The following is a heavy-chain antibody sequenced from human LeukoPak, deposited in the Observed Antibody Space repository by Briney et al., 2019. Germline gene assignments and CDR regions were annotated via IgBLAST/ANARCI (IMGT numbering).Heavy chain of an antibody. CDR3: ARGMITFGGVIPDFDY. Sequence: GGSLRLSCAASGFTFSSFAMSWVRQAPGKGLEWVSAISHSGGSTYYADSVKGRFIISRDISKNTLYLQMNSLRVEDTAVYYCARGMITFGGVIPDFDYWGQGTLVTVSS. D-gene: IGHD3-16*02. CDR1: GFTFSSFA. CDR2: ISHSGGST. V-gene: IGHV3-23*01. J-gene: IGHJ4*02.